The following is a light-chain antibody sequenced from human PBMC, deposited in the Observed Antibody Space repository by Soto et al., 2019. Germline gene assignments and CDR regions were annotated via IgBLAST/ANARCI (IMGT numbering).Light chain of an antibody. CDR1: NSDVGGYNS. V-gene: IGLV2-11*01. CDR3: GSFVGSYSYV. Sequence: QSVLNQPRLGTGSPQQLVPVSFVGTNSDVGGYNSVSWYQHPPGKVNKLMIYDVSERPSGVPDRLSGSKSGNMASVTISGLQAEDEADYYWGSFVGSYSYVFGARTMVT. CDR2: DVS. J-gene: IGLJ1*01.